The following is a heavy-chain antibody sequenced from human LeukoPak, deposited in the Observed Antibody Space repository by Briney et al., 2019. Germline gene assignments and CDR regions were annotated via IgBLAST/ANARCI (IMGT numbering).Heavy chain of an antibody. V-gene: IGHV3-23*01. CDR1: GFTFSSYA. CDR3: AKDPVGTEGGSSSWYLFFDY. D-gene: IGHD6-13*01. CDR2: ISGSGGST. J-gene: IGHJ4*02. Sequence: GGSLRLSCAASGFTFSSYAMSWVRQDPGKGLEWVSAISGSGGSTYYADSVKGRFTISRDNSKNTLYLQMNSLRAEDTAVYYCAKDPVGTEGGSSSWYLFFDYWGQGTLVTVSS.